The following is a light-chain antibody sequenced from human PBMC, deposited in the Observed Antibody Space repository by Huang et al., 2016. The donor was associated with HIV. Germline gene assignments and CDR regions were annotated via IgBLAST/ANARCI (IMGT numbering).Light chain of an antibody. CDR2: GAS. J-gene: IGKJ3*01. CDR1: QSVSGSY. V-gene: IGKV3-20*01. Sequence: EIVLTQSPGTLSLSPGERATLSCRASQSVSGSYLAWYQQKPGQAPRLLIYGASSRATGIPDRFSGSGSVTDFTLTITRLEPEDTALYYCQVYGTSPPGPFGPGATVHIK. CDR3: QVYGTSPPGP.